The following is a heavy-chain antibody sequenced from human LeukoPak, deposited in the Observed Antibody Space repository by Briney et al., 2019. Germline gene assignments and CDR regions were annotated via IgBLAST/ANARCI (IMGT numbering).Heavy chain of an antibody. D-gene: IGHD3-10*02. Sequence: GGSLRLSCVVSGFTFRSYTMSWVRQAPGKGLEWVSSITSSGTYIYFAHSLKGRFTISRDNAKNSLYLQLSSLRAEDTAVYYCAREGNVPSPYYLDAWGKGTTVTVSS. CDR2: ITSSGTYI. CDR3: AREGNVPSPYYLDA. V-gene: IGHV3-21*01. J-gene: IGHJ6*03. CDR1: GFTFRSYT.